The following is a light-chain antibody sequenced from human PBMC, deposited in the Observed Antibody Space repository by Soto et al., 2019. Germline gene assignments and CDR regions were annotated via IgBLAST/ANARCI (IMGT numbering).Light chain of an antibody. CDR2: GND. J-gene: IGLJ1*01. V-gene: IGLV1-44*01. Sequence: QSVLTQPPSASGTPVQSVTISCSDSSSNIGSNTVNWHQHLPGTAHKLLIYGNDQRPSGVPDRFAGSKSGTSASLAISGLQSEDEAAYSCAACEDSVNGYVFGTGTQLTVL. CDR3: AACEDSVNGYV. CDR1: SSNIGSNT.